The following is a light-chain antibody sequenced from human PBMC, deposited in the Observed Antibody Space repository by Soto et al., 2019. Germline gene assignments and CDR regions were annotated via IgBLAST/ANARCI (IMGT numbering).Light chain of an antibody. Sequence: ALTQPPSASGSPGQSVAISCTGTSSDVGGYNYVSWYQQHPGKAPKLMIYEVNKRPSGVPDRFSGSKSGNTASLTVSGLQAEDEADCYCSSYAGSSNVFGTGTKVTVL. CDR3: SSYAGSSNV. V-gene: IGLV2-8*01. CDR1: SSDVGGYNY. J-gene: IGLJ1*01. CDR2: EVN.